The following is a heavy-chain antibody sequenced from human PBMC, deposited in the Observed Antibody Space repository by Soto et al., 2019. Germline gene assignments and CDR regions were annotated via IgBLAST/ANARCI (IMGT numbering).Heavy chain of an antibody. D-gene: IGHD3-3*01. CDR3: ARVTWNGYYTGSNFDY. CDR1: GDSISSGAYY. V-gene: IGHV4-31*03. J-gene: IGHJ4*02. CDR2: IYYLGTT. Sequence: PSETLSLTCSVSGDSISSGAYYWSWIRQHPGKGLEWIGYIYYLGTTYYNPSLKSRVIISVDTSKNQFSLELTSVTAADTAVYYCARVTWNGYYTGSNFDYWGQGTLVTVSS.